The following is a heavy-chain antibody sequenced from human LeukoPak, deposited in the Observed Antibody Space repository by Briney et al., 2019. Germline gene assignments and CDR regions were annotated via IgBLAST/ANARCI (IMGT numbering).Heavy chain of an antibody. V-gene: IGHV1-58*01. CDR2: IVVGSGNT. J-gene: IGHJ3*01. Sequence: GTSVKVSCKASGFTFTSSAVQWVRQARGQRLEWIGWIVVGSGNTNYAQEFQERVTITRDMSTSTVYMELSSLRSEDTAVYYCAAEGRPTVVTFRKGAVDLWGQGTMVTVSS. D-gene: IGHD4-23*01. CDR1: GFTFTSSA. CDR3: AAEGRPTVVTFRKGAVDL.